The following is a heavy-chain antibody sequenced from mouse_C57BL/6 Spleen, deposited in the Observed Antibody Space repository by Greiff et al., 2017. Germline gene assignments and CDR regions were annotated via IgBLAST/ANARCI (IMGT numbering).Heavy chain of an antibody. CDR1: GYTFTDYY. D-gene: IGHD1-1*01. CDR2: IYPGSGNT. V-gene: IGHV1-76*01. CDR3: ARGGSSYLWYFDV. Sequence: VQLQQSGAELVRPGASVKLSCKASGYTFTDYYINWVKQRPGQGLEWIARIYPGSGNTYYNEKFKGKATLTAEKSSSTAYMQLSSLTSEDSAVYFCARGGSSYLWYFDVWGTGTTVTVSS. J-gene: IGHJ1*03.